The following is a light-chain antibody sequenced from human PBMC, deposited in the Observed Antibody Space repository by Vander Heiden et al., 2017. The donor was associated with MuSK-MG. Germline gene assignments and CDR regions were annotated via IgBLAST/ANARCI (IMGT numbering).Light chain of an antibody. CDR3: QAWDSSCWV. CDR2: QDS. V-gene: IGLV3-1*01. J-gene: IGLJ3*02. CDR1: KLGDKY. Sequence: SYELTQPPSVSVSPGQTASITCPGDKLGDKYACWYQQKPGQSPVLVIYQDSKRPSGIPERFSGSNSGNTATLTISGTQAMDEADYYCQAWDSSCWVFGGGTKLTVL.